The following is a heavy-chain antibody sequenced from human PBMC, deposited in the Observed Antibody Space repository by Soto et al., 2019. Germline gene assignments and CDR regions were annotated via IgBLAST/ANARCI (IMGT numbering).Heavy chain of an antibody. Sequence: QVQLQGPGPGLVKPSQTLSLTCTVSGGSISRGGYYWSWIRQHPGKGLEWIGYIYYSGGTYYNPSLKSRVTISVDTSENQFSLRLSSVTAADTAVYYCARKDTGYADYMDVWGKGTTVTVSS. D-gene: IGHD5-12*01. CDR1: GGSISRGGYY. CDR3: ARKDTGYADYMDV. CDR2: IYYSGGT. J-gene: IGHJ6*03. V-gene: IGHV4-31*03.